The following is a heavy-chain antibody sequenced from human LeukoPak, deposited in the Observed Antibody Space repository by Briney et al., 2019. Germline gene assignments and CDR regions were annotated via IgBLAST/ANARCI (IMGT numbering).Heavy chain of an antibody. J-gene: IGHJ5*02. CDR1: GASISSYY. CDR3: ARQVGWLDP. D-gene: IGHD1-26*01. CDR2: IYTSGST. Sequence: SETLSLTCTVSGASISSYYWSWIRQPPGKGLEWIGYIYTSGSTHYNPSLRSQVTISVDTSKNQFSLRLTSVTAADTAVYYCARQVGWLDPWGQGTLDTVSS. V-gene: IGHV4-4*09.